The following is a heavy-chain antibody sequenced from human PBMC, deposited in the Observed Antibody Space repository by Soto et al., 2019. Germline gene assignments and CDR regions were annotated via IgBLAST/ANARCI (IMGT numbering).Heavy chain of an antibody. CDR2: IYHSGST. V-gene: IGHV4-30-2*01. D-gene: IGHD3-3*01. CDR3: ARGREYYDFWSGYYDYYGVDV. J-gene: IGHJ6*02. CDR1: GGSISSGGYS. Sequence: PSETLSLTCAVSGGSISSGGYSWSWIRQPPGKGLEWIGYIYHSGSTYYNPSLKSRVTISVDRSKNQFSLKLSSVTAADTAVYYCARGREYYDFWSGYYDYYGVDVWGQGTTVTVSS.